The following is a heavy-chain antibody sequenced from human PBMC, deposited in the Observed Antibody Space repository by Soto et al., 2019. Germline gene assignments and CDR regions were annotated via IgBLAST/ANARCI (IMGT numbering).Heavy chain of an antibody. CDR2: IFYRGIT. Sequence: QVQLQESGPGLVKPSETLSLTCSVSGASITSSYWSWIRQSPGKGLEWIGYIFYRGITKYNPSLGSAVSMSVDTSKNQLSLNMPSMAAADKVVYYCARTSYRLAVGTVLCYFDHWGQGPLVTVSS. V-gene: IGHV4-59*12. D-gene: IGHD4-17*01. CDR1: GASITSSY. CDR3: ARTSYRLAVGTVLCYFDH. J-gene: IGHJ4*02.